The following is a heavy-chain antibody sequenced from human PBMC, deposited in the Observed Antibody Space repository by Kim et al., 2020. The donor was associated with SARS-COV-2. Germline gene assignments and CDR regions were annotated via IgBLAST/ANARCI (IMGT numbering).Heavy chain of an antibody. D-gene: IGHD3-10*01. Sequence: YSPSFQGNVTISADKSISTAYLQWSSLKASDTAMYYCASVYYGSGSGLDYWGQGTLVTVSS. V-gene: IGHV5-10-1*01. J-gene: IGHJ4*02. CDR3: ASVYYGSGSGLDY.